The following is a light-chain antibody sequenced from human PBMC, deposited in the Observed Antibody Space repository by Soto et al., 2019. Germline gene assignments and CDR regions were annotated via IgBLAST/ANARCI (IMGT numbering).Light chain of an antibody. CDR2: GAS. CDR3: QQYGSSPRT. J-gene: IGKJ1*01. V-gene: IGKV3-20*01. Sequence: EIVLTQSPGTLSLSPGERATLSCRASQSVSNSYLAWYQQKPGQAPRLLIYGASSRATGIPDRFSGSGSGTDFTLTISRLEPEDCAVYYFQQYGSSPRTFGQGTKVEVK. CDR1: QSVSNSY.